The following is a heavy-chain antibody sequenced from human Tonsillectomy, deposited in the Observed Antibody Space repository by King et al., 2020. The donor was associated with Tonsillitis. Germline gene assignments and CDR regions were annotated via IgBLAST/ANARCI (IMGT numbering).Heavy chain of an antibody. CDR2: IYYSGST. V-gene: IGHV4-39*07. Sequence: QLQESGPGLVKPSETLSLTCTVSGGSISRSSSYWGWIRQPPGKGLEWLGSIYYSGSTYYNPSLKSRVTISVDTSKNQFSLKLSSVTAADTAVYYCARKDYVDYSFDYWGQGTLVTVSS. D-gene: IGHD4-17*01. CDR1: GGSISRSSSY. J-gene: IGHJ4*02. CDR3: ARKDYVDYSFDY.